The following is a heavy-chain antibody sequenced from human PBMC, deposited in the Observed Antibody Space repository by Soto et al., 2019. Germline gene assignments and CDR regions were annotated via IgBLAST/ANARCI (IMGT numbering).Heavy chain of an antibody. Sequence: GESLKISCKGSGYSFTSYWISWVRQMPGKGLEWMGRIDPSDSYTNYRPSFQGHVTISADKSISTAYLQWSSLKASDTAMYYCARHVPYYYGSGSYMVFFDYWGQGTLVTVSS. D-gene: IGHD3-10*01. CDR3: ARHVPYYYGSGSYMVFFDY. CDR2: IDPSDSYT. CDR1: GYSFTSYW. V-gene: IGHV5-10-1*01. J-gene: IGHJ4*02.